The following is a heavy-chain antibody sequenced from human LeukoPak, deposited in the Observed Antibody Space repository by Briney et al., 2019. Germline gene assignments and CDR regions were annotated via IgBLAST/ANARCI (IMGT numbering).Heavy chain of an antibody. J-gene: IGHJ4*02. D-gene: IGHD3-22*01. CDR1: GSTFRSYA. Sequence: GGSLRLPXPAPGSTFRSYAWSWFGKPPGRGLEWSSPFRGSGAETYYADSVKGRFTISRDNSKNTLYLQMNSLRAEDTATYYCATARLGWRDSSGYYYCFDYWGQGTLVTVSS. CDR2: FRGSGAET. V-gene: IGHV3-23*01. CDR3: ATARLGWRDSSGYYYCFDY.